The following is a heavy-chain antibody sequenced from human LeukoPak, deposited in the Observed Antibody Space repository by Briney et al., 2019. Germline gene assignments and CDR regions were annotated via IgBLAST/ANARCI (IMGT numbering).Heavy chain of an antibody. J-gene: IGHJ5*02. CDR1: GFTFSSYG. Sequence: GGSLRLSCAASGFTFSSYGMSWVRQAPGKGLEWVSAISGSGGSTYYADSVKGRFTISRDNSKNTLYLQMNSLRAEDTAVYYCAKGPPLIYGSGSYRERNWFDPWGQGTLVTVSS. V-gene: IGHV3-23*01. CDR3: AKGPPLIYGSGSYRERNWFDP. CDR2: ISGSGGST. D-gene: IGHD3-10*01.